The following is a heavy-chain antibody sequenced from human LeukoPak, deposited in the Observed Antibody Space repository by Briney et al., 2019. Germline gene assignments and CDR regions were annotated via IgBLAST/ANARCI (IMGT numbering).Heavy chain of an antibody. V-gene: IGHV3-66*01. D-gene: IGHD4-17*01. CDR1: GFTVSSNY. CDR3: ARDRVEVGYGDSHFDY. CDR2: IYSGGST. Sequence: GGSLRLSCAASGFTVSSNYMSWGRQAPGKGLEWGSVIYSGGSTYYADYVKGRFTISRANSKNRLYLQMNSLRAEDTAVYYCARDRVEVGYGDSHFDYWGQGTLVTVSS. J-gene: IGHJ4*02.